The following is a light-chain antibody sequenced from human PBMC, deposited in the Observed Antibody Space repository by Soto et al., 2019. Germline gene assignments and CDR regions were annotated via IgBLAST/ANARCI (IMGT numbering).Light chain of an antibody. Sequence: DIVMTQTPLSLSVTPGQPASISCKSSQSLLHSDGKTYLYWYLQKPGQSPQLLTYEVSNRFSGVPDRFSGSGSGTDFTLKISRVEAEDVGVYYCMQSIQLPPTFGQGTRLEIK. J-gene: IGKJ5*01. CDR3: MQSIQLPPT. CDR2: EVS. CDR1: QSLLHSDGKTY. V-gene: IGKV2D-29*02.